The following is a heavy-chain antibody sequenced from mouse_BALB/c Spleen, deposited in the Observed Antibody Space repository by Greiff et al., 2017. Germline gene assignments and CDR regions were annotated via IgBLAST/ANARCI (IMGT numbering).Heavy chain of an antibody. CDR3: ARVPYYGSSYGMDY. CDR1: GFSLSRYS. J-gene: IGHJ4*01. D-gene: IGHD1-1*01. V-gene: IGHV2-6-4*01. CDR2: IWGGGST. Sequence: VKLVESGPGLVAPSQSLSITCTVSGFSLSRYSVHWVRQPPGKGLEWLGMIWGGGSTDYNSALKSRLSISNDNSKSQVVLKMNSLQTDDTAMYCGARVPYYGSSYGMDYWGQGTSVTVSS.